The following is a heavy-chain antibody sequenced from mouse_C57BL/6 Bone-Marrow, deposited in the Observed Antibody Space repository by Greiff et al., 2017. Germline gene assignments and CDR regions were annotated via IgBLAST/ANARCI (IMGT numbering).Heavy chain of an antibody. CDR3: TTRYGYAYAMDD. CDR1: GYNIKDDY. Sequence: EVQLQQSGAELVRPGASVKLSCTASGYNIKDDYMHWVKQRPEQGLEWIGWINPENGDTEYDSKFQGKATITADTSSNTAYLQLSSLTSEDSAVYYCTTRYGYAYAMDDWGQGTSGTVS. J-gene: IGHJ4*01. D-gene: IGHD2-2*01. V-gene: IGHV14-4*01. CDR2: INPENGDT.